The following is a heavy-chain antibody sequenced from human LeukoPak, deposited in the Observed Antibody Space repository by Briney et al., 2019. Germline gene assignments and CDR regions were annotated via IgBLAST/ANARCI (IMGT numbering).Heavy chain of an antibody. D-gene: IGHD3-10*01. CDR1: GYTFTGYY. V-gene: IGHV1-2*02. CDR2: INPNSGGT. CDR3: SYGSGRSNAFDI. Sequence: ASVKVSCKASGYTFTGYYMHWVRQAPGQGLEWMGWINPNSGGTNYAQKFQGRVTMTRDTSISTAYMELSRLRSDDTAVYYYSYGSGRSNAFDIWGQGTMVTVSS. J-gene: IGHJ3*02.